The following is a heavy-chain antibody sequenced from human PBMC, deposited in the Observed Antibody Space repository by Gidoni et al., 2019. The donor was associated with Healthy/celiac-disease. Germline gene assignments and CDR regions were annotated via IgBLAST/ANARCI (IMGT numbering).Heavy chain of an antibody. CDR2: ISGSGGST. CDR1: GFPFRRFA. D-gene: IGHD6-19*01. CDR3: AKEVFERYGEHRRLEKENWFDP. V-gene: IGHV3-23*01. J-gene: IGHJ5*02. Sequence: EVQLLESGGGLVQPGGSLRLSGAASGFPFRRFAMTRVRQAPGKGLEWVSAISGSGGSTYYADSVKGRFTISRDNSKNTLYLQMNSLRAEDTAVYYCAKEVFERYGEHRRLEKENWFDPWGQGTLVTVSS.